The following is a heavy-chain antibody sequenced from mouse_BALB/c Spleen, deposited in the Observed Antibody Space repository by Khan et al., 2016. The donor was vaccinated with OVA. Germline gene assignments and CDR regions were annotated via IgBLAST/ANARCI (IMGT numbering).Heavy chain of an antibody. V-gene: IGHV1S137*01. CDR1: GYTFTDFT. Sequence: VQLQQSGAELVRPGVSVKISCKGSGYTFTDFTMHWVKQSHAKSLEWIGVISTYYGDATYNQKFKGKATMTVDKSSSTVYMELARLTSEDSAIYYCARGGGDRFAYWGQGTLVTVSA. CDR3: ARGGGDRFAY. J-gene: IGHJ3*01. CDR2: ISTYYGDA.